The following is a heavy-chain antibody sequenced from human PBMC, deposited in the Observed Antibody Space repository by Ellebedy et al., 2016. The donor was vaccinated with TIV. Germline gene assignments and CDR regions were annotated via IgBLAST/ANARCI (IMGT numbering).Heavy chain of an antibody. J-gene: IGHJ4*02. CDR2: INHSGST. CDR1: GGSFSGYY. CDR3: ARGNYDSSGYLSY. D-gene: IGHD3-22*01. V-gene: IGHV4-34*01. Sequence: MPSETLSLTCAVYGGSFSGYYWSWIRQPPGKGLEWIGEINHSGSTNYNPSLKSRVTISVDTSKNQFSLKLSSVTAADTAVYYCARGNYDSSGYLSYWGQGTLVTVSS.